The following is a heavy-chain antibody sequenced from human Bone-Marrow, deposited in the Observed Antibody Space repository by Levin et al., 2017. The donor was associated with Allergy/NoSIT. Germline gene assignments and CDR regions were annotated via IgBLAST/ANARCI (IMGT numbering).Heavy chain of an antibody. Sequence: GGSLRLSCAASGFTFSSFWMHWVRQAPGKGLVWVSRINGDGSSTAYADSVKGRFTMSRDNAKNTLYLQTNSLRVEDTAVYYCARGFNYGMDVWGQGTTVTVSS. CDR1: GFTFSSFW. J-gene: IGHJ6*02. CDR3: ARGFNYGMDV. V-gene: IGHV3-74*01. CDR2: INGDGSST.